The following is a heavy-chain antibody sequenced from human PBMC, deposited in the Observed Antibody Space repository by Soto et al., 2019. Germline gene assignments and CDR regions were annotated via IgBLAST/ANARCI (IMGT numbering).Heavy chain of an antibody. CDR2: INPSDSFT. CDR1: GYSFTNYW. J-gene: IGHJ4*02. D-gene: IGHD1-26*01. Sequence: GESLKISCEGSGYSFTNYWITWVRQMPGKGLEWMGRINPSDSFTDYGPSFQGHVTISADRSINTAHLQWSSLKASDTAMYYCARHRTQSGSYSFEYWGQGTLVTVSS. CDR3: ARHRTQSGSYSFEY. V-gene: IGHV5-10-1*01.